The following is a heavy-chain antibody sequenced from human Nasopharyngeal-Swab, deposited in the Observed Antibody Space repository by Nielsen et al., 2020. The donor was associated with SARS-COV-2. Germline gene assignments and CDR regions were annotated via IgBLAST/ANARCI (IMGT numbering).Heavy chain of an antibody. CDR2: IYPGDSDT. Sequence: KVSCKGSGYSFTSYWIGRVRQMPGKGLEWMGIIYPGDSDTRYSPSFQGQVTISADKSISTAYLQWSSLKASDTAMYYCARQALGRDGYINPDYWGQGTLVTVSS. V-gene: IGHV5-51*01. CDR3: ARQALGRDGYINPDY. CDR1: GYSFTSYW. J-gene: IGHJ4*02. D-gene: IGHD5-24*01.